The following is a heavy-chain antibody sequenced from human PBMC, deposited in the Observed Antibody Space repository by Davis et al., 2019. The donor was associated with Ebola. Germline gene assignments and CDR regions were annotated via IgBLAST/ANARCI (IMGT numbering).Heavy chain of an antibody. V-gene: IGHV1-69*10. CDR3: ARDLKGDY. CDR1: LCTFRSYA. J-gene: IGHJ4*02. CDR2: IIPILGIA. Sequence: SSVPVSRLASLCTFRSYAISRVRLAPGQGLEWIGWIIPILGIANYAQKFQGRVTITADESTSTAYMELSSLRSEDTAVYYCARDLKGDYWGQGTLVTVSS.